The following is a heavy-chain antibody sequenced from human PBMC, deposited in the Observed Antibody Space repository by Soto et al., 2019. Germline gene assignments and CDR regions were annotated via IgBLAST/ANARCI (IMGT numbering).Heavy chain of an antibody. D-gene: IGHD4-17*01. CDR3: ARGRGASTVTTPKASSDP. J-gene: IGHJ5*02. CDR2: IYTSGST. CDR1: GGSISSYY. V-gene: IGHV4-4*07. Sequence: SETLSLTCTVSGGSISSYYWSWIRQPAGKGLEWIGRIYTSGSTNYNPSLKSRVTMSVDTSKNQFSLKLSSVTAADTDVYYCARGRGASTVTTPKASSDPWGQATIVTVSP.